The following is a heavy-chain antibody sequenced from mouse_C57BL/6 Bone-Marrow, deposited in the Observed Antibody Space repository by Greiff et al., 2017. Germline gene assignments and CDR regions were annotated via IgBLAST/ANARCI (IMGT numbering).Heavy chain of an antibody. V-gene: IGHV14-4*01. D-gene: IGHD1-1*02. Sequence: VQLQQSGAELVRPGASVKLSCTASGFNIKDDYIHWVKQRPEQGLEWIGWIDPEIGDTEYASKFQGKATVTSDSSSNAAYLQLSSLTSEDTAVYDCSSFGGGYFDFWGQGTPLTVAS. CDR2: IDPEIGDT. J-gene: IGHJ2*01. CDR1: GFNIKDDY. CDR3: SSFGGGYFDF.